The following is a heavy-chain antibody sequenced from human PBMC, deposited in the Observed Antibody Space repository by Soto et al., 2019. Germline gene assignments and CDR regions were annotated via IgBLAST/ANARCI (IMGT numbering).Heavy chain of an antibody. CDR2: IYYSGSI. J-gene: IGHJ6*02. Sequence: SKTLSLPCIVSGASISNYYWSWIRHPPGKGLEWIGYIYYSGSIKYNPSLKSRVTVSVDTSKNQFSLKLRSVTAADTAVYYCARNFDPYYFCLDVWGQGTMVTVSS. V-gene: IGHV4-59*01. CDR1: GASISNYY. CDR3: ARNFDPYYFCLDV. D-gene: IGHD1-26*01.